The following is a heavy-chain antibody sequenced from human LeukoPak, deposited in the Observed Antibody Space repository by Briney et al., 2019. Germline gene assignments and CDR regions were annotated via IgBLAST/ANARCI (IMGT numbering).Heavy chain of an antibody. CDR3: ARVLVDGDALDI. CDR1: GFTFSSYA. D-gene: IGHD2-8*02. V-gene: IGHV3-30-3*01. J-gene: IGHJ3*02. CDR2: ISYDGSNK. Sequence: GGSLRLSCAASGFTFSSYAMHWVRQAPGKGLEWVAVISYDGSNKYYADSVKGRFTTSRDNSKNTQYLQMNSLRAEDTAVYYCARVLVDGDALDIWGQGTMVTVSS.